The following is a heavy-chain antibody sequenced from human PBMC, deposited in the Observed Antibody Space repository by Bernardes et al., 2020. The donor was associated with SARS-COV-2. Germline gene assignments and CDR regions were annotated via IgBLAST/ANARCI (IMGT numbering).Heavy chain of an antibody. Sequence: SETLSLTCAVHGEAFSGYYWSCIGQSPGKGLEWIVEIDQSCSTNYNPSLKSRVTLSVDTSKNQFSLNLRSLTAADTAVYYCARGTNSVNMILVVIGFTVYFDYWGQGTLVTVSS. CDR2: IDQSCST. V-gene: IGHV4-34*01. D-gene: IGHD3-22*01. CDR1: GEAFSGYY. CDR3: ARGTNSVNMILVVIGFTVYFDY. J-gene: IGHJ4*02.